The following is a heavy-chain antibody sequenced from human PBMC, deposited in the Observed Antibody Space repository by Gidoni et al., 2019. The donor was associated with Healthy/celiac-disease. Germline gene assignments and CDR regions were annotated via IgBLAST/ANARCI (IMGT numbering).Heavy chain of an antibody. CDR3: ARVGKQQLAGNGGCFDY. Sequence: EVQLVESGGGLVQPGGSLRLSCAASGCTFSSYWMHWVRQAPGKGLVWVSRINSDGSSTSYADSVKGRFTISRDNAKNTLYLQMNSLRAEDTAVYYCARVGKQQLAGNGGCFDYWGQGTLVTVSS. CDR1: GCTFSSYW. J-gene: IGHJ4*02. CDR2: INSDGSST. D-gene: IGHD6-13*01. V-gene: IGHV3-74*01.